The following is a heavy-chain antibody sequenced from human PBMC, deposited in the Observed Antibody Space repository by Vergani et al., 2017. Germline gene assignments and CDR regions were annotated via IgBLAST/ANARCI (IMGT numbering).Heavy chain of an antibody. CDR1: GFTFSSYS. CDR3: ARAQYCSSTSCYAPGDFWSNEADYYYYYMDV. D-gene: IGHD2-2*01. J-gene: IGHJ6*03. Sequence: EVQLVESGGGLVKPGGSLRLSCAASGFTFSSYSMNWVRQAPGKGLEWVSSISSSSSTIYYADSVKGRFTISRANAKNSLYLQMNSLRAEDTAVYYCARAQYCSSTSCYAPGDFWSNEADYYYYYMDVWGKGTTVTVSS. V-gene: IGHV3-21*01. CDR2: ISSSSSTI.